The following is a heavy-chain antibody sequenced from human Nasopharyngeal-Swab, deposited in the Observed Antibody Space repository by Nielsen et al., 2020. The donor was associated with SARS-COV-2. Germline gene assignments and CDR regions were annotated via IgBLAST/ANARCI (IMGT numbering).Heavy chain of an antibody. J-gene: IGHJ4*02. Sequence: ASAKVSCKVSGYTLTELSMHWVRQAPGKGLEWMGGFDPEDGETIYAQKFQGRVTMTEDTSTDTAYMELSSLRSEDTAVYYCATSMAVAGTQPPLYWGQGTLVTVSS. CDR2: FDPEDGET. CDR1: GYTLTELS. CDR3: ATSMAVAGTQPPLY. V-gene: IGHV1-24*01. D-gene: IGHD6-19*01.